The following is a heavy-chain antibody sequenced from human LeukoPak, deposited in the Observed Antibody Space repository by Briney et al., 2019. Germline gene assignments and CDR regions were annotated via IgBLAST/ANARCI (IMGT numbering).Heavy chain of an antibody. CDR1: GYRFSSYW. CDR2: IYPGDSET. J-gene: IGHJ3*02. V-gene: IGHV5-51*01. CDR3: AGLGIAGACTQDAFDI. D-gene: IGHD6-13*01. Sequence: GESLKISCEGSGYRFSSYWIGWLRQMPGKGLEWMGIIYPGDSETKYSPSFQGQVTISADRAISTAYPQWSSLKASDSAIYYCAGLGIAGACTQDAFDIWGQGTMVTVSS.